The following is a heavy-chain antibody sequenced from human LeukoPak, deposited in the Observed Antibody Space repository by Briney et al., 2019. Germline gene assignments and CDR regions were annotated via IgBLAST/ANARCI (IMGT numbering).Heavy chain of an antibody. CDR2: IIPIFGTA. J-gene: IGHJ5*02. V-gene: IGHV1-69*13. CDR3: ARDTRSYCSGGSCYPRGGFDP. Sequence: GASVKVSCKASGCTFSGYYMHWVRQAPGQGLEWMGGIIPIFGTANYAQKFQGRVTITADESTSTAYMELSSLRSEDTAVYYCARDTRSYCSGGSCYPRGGFDPWGQGTLVTVSS. D-gene: IGHD2-15*01. CDR1: GCTFSGYY.